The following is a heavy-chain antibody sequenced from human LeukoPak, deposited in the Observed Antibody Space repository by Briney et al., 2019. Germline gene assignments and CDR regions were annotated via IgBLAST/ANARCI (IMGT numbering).Heavy chain of an antibody. V-gene: IGHV4-59*01. D-gene: IGHD4-17*01. J-gene: IGHJ5*02. CDR2: IYYSGST. CDR3: ARVGYGDHGANWFDP. Sequence: PSETLSPTCTVSGGSISSYYWSWIRQPPGKGLEWIGYIYYSGSTNYNPSLKSRVTISVDTPKNQFSLKLSSVTAADTAVYYCARVGYGDHGANWFDPWGQGTLVTVSS. CDR1: GGSISSYY.